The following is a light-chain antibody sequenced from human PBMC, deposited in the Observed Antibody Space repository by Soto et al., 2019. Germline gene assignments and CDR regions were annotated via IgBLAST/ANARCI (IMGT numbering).Light chain of an antibody. V-gene: IGKV3-15*01. J-gene: IGKJ1*01. CDR3: QQYNNWRQT. Sequence: EIIMTQSPVTLSVSPGERATLSCRASQSVRNNLAWYQQKPGQAPRLLIYGASSRASGIPASFSGTGSGTKFTLTISSLQPEDFAVYYCQQYNNWRQTCGQGTKVEIK. CDR2: GAS. CDR1: QSVRNN.